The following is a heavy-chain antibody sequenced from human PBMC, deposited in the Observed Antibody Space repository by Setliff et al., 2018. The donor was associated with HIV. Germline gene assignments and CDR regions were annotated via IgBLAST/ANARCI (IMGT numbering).Heavy chain of an antibody. J-gene: IGHJ6*02. CDR2: ISESG. CDR3: ATGGMAAAGPGGGHGLDV. V-gene: IGHV3-23*01. Sequence: GGSLRLSCAASGFAFSSQAMSWVRQAPGKGLDWVSVISESGYSADSVKGRFTISRDNAKNSLYLQMNSLRAEDTALYYCATGGMAAAGPGGGHGLDVWGQGTTVTVSS. D-gene: IGHD6-13*01. CDR1: GFAFSSQA.